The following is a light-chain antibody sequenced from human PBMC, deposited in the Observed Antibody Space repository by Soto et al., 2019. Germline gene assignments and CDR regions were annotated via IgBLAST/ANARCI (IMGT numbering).Light chain of an antibody. CDR2: DVS. CDR3: QQYRNYWT. V-gene: IGKV1-5*01. J-gene: IGKJ1*01. Sequence: DIQMTQSPSTLSGSVGDRVTIACRASQSISSWLAWYQHKPGKAPNLLIYDVSSLESGVPSRFSGSGSGTEFTLTISSLQPDDLATYYCQQYRNYWTFGQGTKVDIK. CDR1: QSISSW.